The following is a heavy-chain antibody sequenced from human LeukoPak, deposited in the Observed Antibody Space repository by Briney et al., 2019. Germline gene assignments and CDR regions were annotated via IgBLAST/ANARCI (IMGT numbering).Heavy chain of an antibody. CDR3: ARESQAFEYSSSPGGY. Sequence: GGSLRLSCAASGFTFSSYGMHWVRQAPGKGLEWVAFIRYDGSNKYYADSVKGRFTISRDNSKNTLYLQMNSLRAEDTAVYYCARESQAFEYSSSPGGYWGQGTLVTVSS. D-gene: IGHD6-6*01. V-gene: IGHV3-30*02. J-gene: IGHJ4*02. CDR2: IRYDGSNK. CDR1: GFTFSSYG.